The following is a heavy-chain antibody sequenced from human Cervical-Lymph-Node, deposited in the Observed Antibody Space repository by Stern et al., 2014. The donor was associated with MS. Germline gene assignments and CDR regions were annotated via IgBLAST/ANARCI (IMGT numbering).Heavy chain of an antibody. J-gene: IGHJ1*01. CDR1: GGNFGTYD. D-gene: IGHD6-6*01. CDR3: ARGEEYSSSIDY. V-gene: IGHV1-69*01. CDR2: IIPLLRKT. Sequence: QVQLVESGTEVKRPGSSVKVSCKASGGNFGTYDISWVRQAPGQGLEWMGGIIPLLRKTKYAPKFQGRLTISADDSATTAYMELSTLRLEDTAVFYCARGEEYSSSIDYWGQGTLVVVSS.